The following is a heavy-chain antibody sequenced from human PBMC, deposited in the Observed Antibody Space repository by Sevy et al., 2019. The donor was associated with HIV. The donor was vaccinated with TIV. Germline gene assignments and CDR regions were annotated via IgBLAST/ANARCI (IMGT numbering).Heavy chain of an antibody. J-gene: IGHJ4*02. Sequence: GGSLRLSCAASGFTFSSYAMSWVRQAPGKGLEWVSAISGSGYLTYYTDSVKGRFTISRDNSKNTLYLQMNSLRAEETAVYYFAKEGGGYYYDSSGLFDYWGQGTLVTVSS. CDR2: ISGSGYLT. CDR1: GFTFSSYA. CDR3: AKEGGGYYYDSSGLFDY. V-gene: IGHV3-23*01. D-gene: IGHD3-22*01.